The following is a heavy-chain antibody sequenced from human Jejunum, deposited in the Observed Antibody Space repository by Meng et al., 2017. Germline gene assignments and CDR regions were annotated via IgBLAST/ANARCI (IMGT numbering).Heavy chain of an antibody. CDR3: ARRLPYFDTGFYDF. Sequence: QVQIQQWGAGRVRLSEPLSLTCAVYGASFSGYKWKWIRQPPGKGLEWIGEINHSGSTTYNPSLKSRVTMSVDTSKNQFSLKVDSVSAADTAVYYCARRLPYFDTGFYDFWGQGTLVTVSS. J-gene: IGHJ4*02. D-gene: IGHD3-9*01. CDR1: GASFSGYK. CDR2: INHSGST. V-gene: IGHV4-34*01.